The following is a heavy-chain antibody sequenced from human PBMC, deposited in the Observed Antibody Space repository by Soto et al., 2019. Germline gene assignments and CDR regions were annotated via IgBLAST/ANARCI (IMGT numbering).Heavy chain of an antibody. J-gene: IGHJ5*02. D-gene: IGHD3-10*01. CDR2: IYYSGST. CDR1: GGSISSYY. Sequence: PSETLSLACTVSGGSISSYYWSWIRQPPGKGLEWIGYIYYSGSTNYNPSLKSRVTISVDTSKNQFSLKLRSVTAADTAVYYCASAPYYYGSGSGWFDPSAQGTLVTVSS. V-gene: IGHV4-59*01. CDR3: ASAPYYYGSGSGWFDP.